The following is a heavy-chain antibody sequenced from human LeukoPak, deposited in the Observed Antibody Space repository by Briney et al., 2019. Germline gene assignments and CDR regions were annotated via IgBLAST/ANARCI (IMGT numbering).Heavy chain of an antibody. CDR1: GFTFSSYL. D-gene: IGHD5-18*01. CDR3: ARTWIQLWLPFDY. Sequence: GGSLRLSCAASGFTFSSYLMSWVRQAPGKGLEWVANIKQDGSEKYYVDSVKGRFTISRDNAKNSLYLQMNSLRAEDTAVYYCARTWIQLWLPFDYWGQGTLVTVSS. J-gene: IGHJ4*02. V-gene: IGHV3-7*01. CDR2: IKQDGSEK.